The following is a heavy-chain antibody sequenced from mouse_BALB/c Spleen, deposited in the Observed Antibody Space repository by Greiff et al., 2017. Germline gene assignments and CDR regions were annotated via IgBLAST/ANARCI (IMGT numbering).Heavy chain of an antibody. V-gene: IGHV1-39*01. CDR2: INPYYGST. CDR3: ARRTSYYAMDY. J-gene: IGHJ4*01. Sequence: EVQLQQTGPELVKPGASVKISCKASGYSFTDYIMLWVKQSHGKSLEWIGNINPYYGSTSYNLKFKGKATLTVDKSSSTAYMQLNSLTSEDSAVYYCARRTSYYAMDYWGQGTSVTVSS. CDR1: GYSFTDYI.